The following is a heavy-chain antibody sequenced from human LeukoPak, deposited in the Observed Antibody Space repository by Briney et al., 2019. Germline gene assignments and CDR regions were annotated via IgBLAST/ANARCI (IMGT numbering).Heavy chain of an antibody. D-gene: IGHD1-26*01. CDR2: IYHSGST. J-gene: IGHJ4*02. CDR3: ARDRVGATTK. CDR1: GYSISSGYY. V-gene: IGHV4-38-2*02. Sequence: SETLSLTCTVSGYSISSGYYWGWIRPPPGKGLEWIGSIYHSGSTYYNPSLKSRVTISVGRSKNQFSLKLSSVTAADTAVYYCARDRVGATTKWGQGTLVTVSS.